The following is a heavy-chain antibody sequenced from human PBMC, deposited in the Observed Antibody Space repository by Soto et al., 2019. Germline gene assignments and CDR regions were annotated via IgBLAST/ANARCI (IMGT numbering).Heavy chain of an antibody. V-gene: IGHV1-69*13. CDR3: ARDRAWELLGTFDY. CDR2: IIPIFGTA. J-gene: IGHJ4*02. Sequence: VKVSCKASGGTFSSYAISWVRQAPGQGLEWMGGIIPIFGTANYAQKFQGRVTITADESTSTAYMELSSLRSEDTAVYYCARDRAWELLGTFDYWGQGTLVTVSS. CDR1: GGTFSSYA. D-gene: IGHD1-26*01.